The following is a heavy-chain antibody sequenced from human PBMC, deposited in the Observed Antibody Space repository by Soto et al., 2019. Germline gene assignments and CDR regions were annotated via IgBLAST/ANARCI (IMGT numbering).Heavy chain of an antibody. CDR3: ARGGPEMATIGGFDY. D-gene: IGHD5-12*01. Sequence: QVQLVQSGAEVKKPGASVKVSCKASGYTFTNYYIHWVRQAPVQGLEWMGIINPSGGSTNYAQNFQGRVTLTRNTSTSTVYMELSSLRSEDTAVYYCARGGPEMATIGGFDYWGQGPLVTVSS. CDR2: INPSGGST. J-gene: IGHJ4*02. CDR1: GYTFTNYY. V-gene: IGHV1-46*01.